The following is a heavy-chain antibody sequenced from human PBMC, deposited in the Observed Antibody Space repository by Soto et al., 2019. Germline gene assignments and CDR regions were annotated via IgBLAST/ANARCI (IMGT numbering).Heavy chain of an antibody. J-gene: IGHJ4*02. V-gene: IGHV4-34*01. CDR2: INHSGST. CDR1: GGSFSGYY. CDR3: ARSLDYGDSTGGDY. Sequence: QVQLQQWGAGLLKPSETLSLTCAVYGGSFSGYYWSWIRQPPGKGLEWIGEINHSGSTNYNPSLKSRVTISVDTSKNQFSLKLSSVTAADTAVYYCARSLDYGDSTGGDYWGQGTLVTVSS. D-gene: IGHD4-17*01.